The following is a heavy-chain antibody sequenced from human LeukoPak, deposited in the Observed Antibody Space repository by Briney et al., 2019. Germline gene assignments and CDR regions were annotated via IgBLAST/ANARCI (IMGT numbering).Heavy chain of an antibody. J-gene: IGHJ6*04. CDR1: GGTFSSYA. Sequence: ASVKVSCKASGGTFSSYAISWVRQAPGQGLEWMGGIIPIFGTANYAQKFQGRVTITADESTSTAYMELSSLRSEDTAVYYCARADGRMDGSGSYYNRYYYYGMDVWGKGTTVTVS. CDR2: IIPIFGTA. CDR3: ARADGRMDGSGSYYNRYYYYGMDV. D-gene: IGHD3-10*01. V-gene: IGHV1-69*13.